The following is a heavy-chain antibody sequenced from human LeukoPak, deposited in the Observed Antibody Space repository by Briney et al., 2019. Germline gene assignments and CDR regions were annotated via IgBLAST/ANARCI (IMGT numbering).Heavy chain of an antibody. CDR3: VRVYCSGGSCYPGFDY. V-gene: IGHV4-34*01. J-gene: IGHJ4*02. CDR1: GGSFSGYY. D-gene: IGHD2-15*01. CDR2: MYHTGST. Sequence: SETLSLTCAVYGGSFSGYYWSWIRQPPGKGLEWIGSMYHTGSTYYNPSLKSRVTISVDTSKNQFSLKLSSVTAADAAVYYCVRVYCSGGSCYPGFDYWGQGTLVTVSS.